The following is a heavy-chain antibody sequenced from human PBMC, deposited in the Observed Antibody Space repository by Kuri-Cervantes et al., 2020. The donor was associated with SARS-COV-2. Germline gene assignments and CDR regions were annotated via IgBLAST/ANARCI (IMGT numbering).Heavy chain of an antibody. V-gene: IGHV3-23*01. J-gene: IGHJ4*02. CDR1: GFNFDRYA. CDR2: VTGSGGGT. D-gene: IGHD3-10*01. CDR3: AKDRGNREVKGLDY. Sequence: GGSLRLSCVASGFNFDRYAMTWVRQAPGKGLEWVSAVTGSGGGTYYADSVKGRFTISRDNSKNTLYLQMNSLRAEDTAVYYCAKDRGNREVKGLDYWGQGTLVTVSS.